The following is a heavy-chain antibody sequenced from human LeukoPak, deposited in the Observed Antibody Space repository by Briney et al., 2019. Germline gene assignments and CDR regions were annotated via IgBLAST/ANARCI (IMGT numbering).Heavy chain of an antibody. CDR3: AKDGHTMTMFDY. Sequence: GRSLRLSCAASGFTFSSYGMHWVRQAPGKGLEWVAVISYDGRNKYYADSVKGRFTISRDNSKNTLYLQMSSLRAEDTAAYYCAKDGHTMTMFDYWGQGTLVTVSS. J-gene: IGHJ4*02. V-gene: IGHV3-30*18. CDR1: GFTFSSYG. D-gene: IGHD4-17*01. CDR2: ISYDGRNK.